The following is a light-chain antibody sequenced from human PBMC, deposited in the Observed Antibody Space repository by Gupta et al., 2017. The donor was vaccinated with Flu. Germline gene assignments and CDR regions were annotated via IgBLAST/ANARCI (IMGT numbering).Light chain of an antibody. CDR1: RGISSW. Sequence: DIQMTQSPSSVSASVGDRVTITCRASRGISSWLAWYQQKPGKAPNLLIHAASSLQSGVPSRFSGSGSGTDFTLTISSLQPEDFATYYCRQANNFPWTFGQGTKVEIK. CDR3: RQANNFPWT. V-gene: IGKV1-12*02. J-gene: IGKJ1*01. CDR2: AAS.